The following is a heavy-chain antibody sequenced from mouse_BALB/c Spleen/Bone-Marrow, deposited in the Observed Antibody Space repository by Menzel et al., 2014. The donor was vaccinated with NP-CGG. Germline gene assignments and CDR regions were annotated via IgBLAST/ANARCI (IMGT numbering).Heavy chain of an antibody. J-gene: IGHJ3*01. D-gene: IGHD3-3*01. Sequence: QVQLQQPGTELVKPGASVKLSCKASGYTFTSYYMFWVKQRLGQGLEWIGEINPSNGGTVFNEKFKSKVTLTVDKSSSTAYIQLSGLTFEDSAVYYCIRSAGTGFAYWGQGTLVTVS. CDR3: IRSAGTGFAY. CDR1: GYTFTSYY. CDR2: INPSNGGT. V-gene: IGHV1-53*01.